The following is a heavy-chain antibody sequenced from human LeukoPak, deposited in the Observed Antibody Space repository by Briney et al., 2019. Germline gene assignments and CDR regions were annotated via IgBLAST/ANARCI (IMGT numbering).Heavy chain of an antibody. J-gene: IGHJ5*02. CDR3: ARDVASSSWSRPNWFDP. CDR2: ISAYNGNT. Sequence: ASVKVSCKASGCTFTSYGISWVRQAPGQGLEWMGWISAYNGNTNYAQKLQGRVTMTTDTSTSTAYMELRSLRSDDTAVYYCARDVASSSWSRPNWFDPWGQGTLVTVSS. V-gene: IGHV1-18*01. CDR1: GCTFTSYG. D-gene: IGHD6-13*01.